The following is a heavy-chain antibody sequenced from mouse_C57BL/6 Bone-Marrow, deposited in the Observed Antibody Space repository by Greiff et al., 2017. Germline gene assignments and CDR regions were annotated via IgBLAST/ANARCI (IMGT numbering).Heavy chain of an antibody. D-gene: IGHD3-1*01. Sequence: QVQLQQPGAELVKPGASVKMSCKASGYTFTSYWITWVKQRPGQGLEWIGDIYPTSGRTNYNEKFQSKAILTVDTSSNTAYMQLSSLTSEDSAVFYWARSGPRGRSFDYWGQGTTLTVSS. CDR3: ARSGPRGRSFDY. J-gene: IGHJ2*01. CDR1: GYTFTSYW. CDR2: IYPTSGRT. V-gene: IGHV1-55*01.